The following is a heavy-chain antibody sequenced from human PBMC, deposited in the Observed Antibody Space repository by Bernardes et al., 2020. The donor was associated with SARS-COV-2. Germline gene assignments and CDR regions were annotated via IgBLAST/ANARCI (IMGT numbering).Heavy chain of an antibody. V-gene: IGHV3-48*01. CDR3: ARDKLDYGDYVPCFDY. CDR2: ISSSSSTI. D-gene: IGHD4-17*01. CDR1: GFTFSSYS. J-gene: IGHJ4*02. Sequence: GVSLRLSCAASGFTFSSYSMNWVRQAPGKGLEWVSYISSSSSTIYYADSVKGRFTISRDNAKNSLYLQMNSLRAEDTAVYYCARDKLDYGDYVPCFDYWGQGSL.